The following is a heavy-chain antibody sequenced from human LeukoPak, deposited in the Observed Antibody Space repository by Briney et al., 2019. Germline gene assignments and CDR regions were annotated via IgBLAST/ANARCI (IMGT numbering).Heavy chain of an antibody. CDR1: GFTFNNYA. Sequence: AGGSLRLSCAVSGFTFNNYAMSWVRPAPGNGWVWVSAISKSDDHTDYEASAKGRFTIYRDNFKDTQYLQINSLRAEDTAVYYCATSWGPDTSAFRWGRDGMDVWGQETTVIVS. CDR2: ISKSDDHT. J-gene: IGHJ6*02. CDR3: ATSWGPDTSAFRWGRDGMDV. D-gene: IGHD3-16*01. V-gene: IGHV3-23*01.